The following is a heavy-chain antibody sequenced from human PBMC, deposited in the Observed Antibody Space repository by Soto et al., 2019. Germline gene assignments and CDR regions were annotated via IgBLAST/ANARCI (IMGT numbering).Heavy chain of an antibody. J-gene: IGHJ4*02. CDR1: GFTFDDYA. V-gene: IGHV3-9*01. D-gene: IGHD2-15*01. CDR2: ISWNSGSI. CDR3: AKGVVVAAPPDY. Sequence: DVQLVESGGGLVQPGRSLRLSCAASGFTFDDYAMHWVRQAPGKGLEWVSGISWNSGSIGYADSVKGRFTISRDNAKNSLYLQMNSLRAEDTALYYCAKGVVVAAPPDYWGQGTLVTVSS.